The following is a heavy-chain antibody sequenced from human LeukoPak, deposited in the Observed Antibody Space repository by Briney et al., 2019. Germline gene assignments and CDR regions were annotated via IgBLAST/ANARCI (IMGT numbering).Heavy chain of an antibody. D-gene: IGHD1-26*01. Sequence: PSETLSLTCTVSGASITSSGYYWGWIRQPPGKGLEWIGTIYHSGSTYYNPSLKSRVTISVDTSKNQFSLRLTSVTAADTAVYYCAKDGPTGPWGQGTLVTVSS. CDR1: GASITSSGYY. V-gene: IGHV4-39*07. CDR3: AKDGPTGP. CDR2: IYHSGST. J-gene: IGHJ4*02.